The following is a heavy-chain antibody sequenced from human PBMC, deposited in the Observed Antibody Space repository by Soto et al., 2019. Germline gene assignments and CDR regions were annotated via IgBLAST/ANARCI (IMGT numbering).Heavy chain of an antibody. V-gene: IGHV4-39*02. J-gene: IGHJ4*02. CDR1: GGSISSSSYY. D-gene: IGHD4-17*01. CDR3: AREGHYGPSHY. CDR2: IYYSGST. Sequence: PSETLSLTCTVSGGSISSSSYYWGWIRQPPGKGLEWIGSIYYSGSTYYNPSLKSRVTITRDTSASTAYMELSSLRSEDTAVYYCAREGHYGPSHYWGQGTLVTVSS.